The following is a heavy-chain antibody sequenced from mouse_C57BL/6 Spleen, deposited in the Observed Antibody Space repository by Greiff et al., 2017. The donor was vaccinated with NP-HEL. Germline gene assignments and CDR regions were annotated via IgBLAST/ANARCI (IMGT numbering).Heavy chain of an antibody. Sequence: VQLQQSGAELVRPGTSVKVSCKASGYAFTNYLIEWVKQRPGQGLEWIGVINPGSGGTNYNEKFKGKATLTADKSSSTAYMQLSSLTSEDSAVYFCAIKGHYFYAMDYWGQGTSVTVSS. CDR3: AIKGHYFYAMDY. D-gene: IGHD1-3*01. CDR1: GYAFTNYL. V-gene: IGHV1-54*01. J-gene: IGHJ4*01. CDR2: INPGSGGT.